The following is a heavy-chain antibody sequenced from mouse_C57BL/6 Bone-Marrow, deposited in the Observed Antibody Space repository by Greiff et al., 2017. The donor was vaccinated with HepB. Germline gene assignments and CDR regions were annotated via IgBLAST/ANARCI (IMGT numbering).Heavy chain of an antibody. CDR3: ARDADLLRYFDV. CDR2: ISDGGSYT. V-gene: IGHV5-4*01. Sequence: EVKLVESGGGLVKPGGSLKLSCAASGFTFSSYAMSWVRQTPEKRLEWVATISDGGSYTYYPDNVKGRFTISRDNAKNNQYLQMSHLKSEDTAMYYGARDADLLRYFDVWGTGTTVTVSS. J-gene: IGHJ1*03. CDR1: GFTFSSYA.